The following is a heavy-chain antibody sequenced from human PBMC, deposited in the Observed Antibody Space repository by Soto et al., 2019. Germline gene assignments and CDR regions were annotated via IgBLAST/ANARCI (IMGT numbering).Heavy chain of an antibody. J-gene: IGHJ6*02. CDR1: GGSLSGYY. CDR3: VRGRQGDEYYYYGMDV. D-gene: IGHD3-16*01. V-gene: IGHV4-34*01. Sequence: SETLSLTCEVYGGSLSGYYWSWIRQPPGKGLEWIGEIFHSGNSNNNPSLKSRVTISVDTSKNQVSLRLSSVTAADTAVYYCVRGRQGDEYYYYGMDVWGQGTTVTVSS. CDR2: IFHSGNS.